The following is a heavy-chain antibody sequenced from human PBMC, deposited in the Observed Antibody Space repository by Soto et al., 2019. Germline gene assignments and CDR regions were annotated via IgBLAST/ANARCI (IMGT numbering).Heavy chain of an antibody. V-gene: IGHV4-39*01. J-gene: IGHJ4*02. Sequence: PSETLSLTCTVSGGSISSSSYYWGWIRQPPGKGLEWIGSIYYSGGTYYNPSLKSRVTISVDTSKNQFSLKLSSVTAADTAVYYCASIMGAIHFDYWGQGTLVTVSS. CDR3: ASIMGAIHFDY. CDR2: IYYSGGT. CDR1: GGSISSSSYY. D-gene: IGHD1-26*01.